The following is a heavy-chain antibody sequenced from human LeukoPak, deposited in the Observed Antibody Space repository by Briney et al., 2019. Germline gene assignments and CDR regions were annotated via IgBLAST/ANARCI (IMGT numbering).Heavy chain of an antibody. Sequence: GSLRLSCAASGFSFDDYGMSWVRPAPGKGLEWVAFIPYDGSDKFYADSVKGRFTISRDNAKNSLYLQMNSLRAEDTAVYYCARVLHKRNYDSTTYYGYWGQGTLVTVSS. J-gene: IGHJ4*02. D-gene: IGHD3-22*01. CDR2: IPYDGSDK. CDR1: GFSFDDYG. V-gene: IGHV3-30*02. CDR3: ARVLHKRNYDSTTYYGY.